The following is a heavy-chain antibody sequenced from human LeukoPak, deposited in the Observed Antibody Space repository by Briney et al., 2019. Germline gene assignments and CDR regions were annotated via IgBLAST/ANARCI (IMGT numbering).Heavy chain of an antibody. Sequence: PGGSLRLSCAASGFTFSSYSMNWVRQAPGKGLEWVSVLYSDGSIYYADSVKGRFSVSRDNAKNSLYLQMNSLRAEDTAVYYCARDKGDYGDYYFDYWGQGTLVTVSS. CDR2: LYSDGSI. CDR1: GFTFSSYS. J-gene: IGHJ4*02. CDR3: ARDKGDYGDYYFDY. V-gene: IGHV3-21*04. D-gene: IGHD4-17*01.